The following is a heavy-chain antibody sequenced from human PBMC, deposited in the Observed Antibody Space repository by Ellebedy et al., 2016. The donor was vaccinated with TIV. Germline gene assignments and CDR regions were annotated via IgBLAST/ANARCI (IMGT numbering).Heavy chain of an antibody. CDR2: IFYSGST. Sequence: SETLSLTCTVSGGSISSYYWGWIRQPPGKGLEWIGSIFYSGSTYYNPSLKSRVTISVDTSKNQFSLKLNSVTAADTAVYYCARHASDFWSGFGYWGQGTLVTVSS. CDR3: ARHASDFWSGFGY. J-gene: IGHJ4*02. V-gene: IGHV4-39*01. D-gene: IGHD3-3*01. CDR1: GGSISSYY.